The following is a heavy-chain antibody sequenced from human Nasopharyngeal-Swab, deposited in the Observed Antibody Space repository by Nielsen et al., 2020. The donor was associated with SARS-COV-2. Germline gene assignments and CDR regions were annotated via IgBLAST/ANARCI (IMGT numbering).Heavy chain of an antibody. CDR3: AKSRDGYNSKGIDV. V-gene: IGHV4-4*08. J-gene: IGHJ6*02. Sequence: WIRQPPGKGLEWIGRIYTRGSTNYNPYLKRRVTISVDTSKNQFSLKQSYVTAADTAIYYCAKSRDGYNSKGIDVWGQGTTVTVSS. D-gene: IGHD5-24*01. CDR2: IYTRGST.